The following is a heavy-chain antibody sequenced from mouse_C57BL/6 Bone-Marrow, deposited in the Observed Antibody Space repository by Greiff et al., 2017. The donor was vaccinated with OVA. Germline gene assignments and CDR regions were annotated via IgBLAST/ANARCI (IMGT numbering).Heavy chain of an antibody. V-gene: IGHV14-1*01. CDR3: TSRYYGSRTYFDY. Sequence: EVHLVESGAELVRPGASVKLSCTASGFNIKDYYMHWVKQRPEQGLEWIGRIDPEDGDTEYAPKFQGKATMTADTSSNTAYLQLSSLTSEDTAVCYCTSRYYGSRTYFDYWGKVTTLTVSS. D-gene: IGHD1-1*01. J-gene: IGHJ2*01. CDR2: IDPEDGDT. CDR1: GFNIKDYY.